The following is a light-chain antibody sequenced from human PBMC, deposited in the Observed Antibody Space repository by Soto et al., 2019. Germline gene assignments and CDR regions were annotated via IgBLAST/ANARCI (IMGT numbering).Light chain of an antibody. V-gene: IGKV4-1*01. CDR3: QQYDSTPWT. CDR2: WAS. CDR1: QSVLYSSTNKNY. Sequence: DLVMTQSPDSLAVSLGERATINCKSSQSVLYSSTNKNYLAWYQQKPGQPPKLLIYWASTRESGVPDRFSGSGSGTDFTLTIISLQAEDGAVYYCQQYDSTPWTFGQVNKVEIK. J-gene: IGKJ1*01.